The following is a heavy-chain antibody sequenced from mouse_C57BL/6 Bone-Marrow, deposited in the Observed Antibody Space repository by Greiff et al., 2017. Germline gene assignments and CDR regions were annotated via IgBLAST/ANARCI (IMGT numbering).Heavy chain of an antibody. CDR3: ARENYYGSSHYYFDY. J-gene: IGHJ2*01. V-gene: IGHV1-50*01. D-gene: IGHD1-1*01. CDR2: IDPSDSYT. Sequence: QVQLQQPGAELVKPGASVKMSCKASGYTFTSYWMQWVKQRPGQGLEWIGEIDPSDSYTNYNQKFKGKATLTVDTSSSTAYMLLSSLTSEDSAVYYCARENYYGSSHYYFDYWGQGTTLTVSS. CDR1: GYTFTSYW.